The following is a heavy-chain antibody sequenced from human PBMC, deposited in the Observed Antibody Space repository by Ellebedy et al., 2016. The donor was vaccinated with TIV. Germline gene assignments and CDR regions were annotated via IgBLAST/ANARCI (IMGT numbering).Heavy chain of an antibody. J-gene: IGHJ4*02. CDR1: GFTFSSYA. CDR3: ARDAETDYYDSSGTDY. Sequence: PGGSLRLSCAASGFTFSSYAMPWVRQAPGKGLEWVAVISYDGSNKYYADPVKGRFTISRDNSKNTLYLQMNSLRAEDTAVYYCARDAETDYYDSSGTDYWGQGTLVTVSS. V-gene: IGHV3-30-3*01. D-gene: IGHD3-22*01. CDR2: ISYDGSNK.